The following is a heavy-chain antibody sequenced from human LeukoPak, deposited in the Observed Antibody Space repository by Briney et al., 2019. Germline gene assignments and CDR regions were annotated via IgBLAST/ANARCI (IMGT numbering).Heavy chain of an antibody. V-gene: IGHV3-53*01. J-gene: IGHJ4*02. CDR3: ASLRGENWSLDF. CDR1: GFTVSRNY. CDR2: IYSDGST. Sequence: GGSLRFSCAASGFTVSRNYMSWVRQAPGKGLEWVSIIYSDGSTKYADSVKGRFTISRDNSKNMLYLQMNSLRGEDTAMYYCASLRGENWSLDFWGQGTLVTVSS. D-gene: IGHD1-1*01.